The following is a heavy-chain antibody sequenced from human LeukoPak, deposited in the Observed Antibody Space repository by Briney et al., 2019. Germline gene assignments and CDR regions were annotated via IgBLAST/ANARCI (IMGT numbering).Heavy chain of an antibody. J-gene: IGHJ5*02. CDR3: ARGYSSGWYAPLNWFDP. CDR1: GGSFSGYY. Sequence: TSETLSLTCAVYGGSFSGYYWSWIRQPPGKGLEWIGEINHSGSTNYNPSLKSRVTISVDTSKNQFSLKLSSVTAADAAVYYCARGYSSGWYAPLNWFDPWGQGTLVTVSS. D-gene: IGHD6-19*01. CDR2: INHSGST. V-gene: IGHV4-34*01.